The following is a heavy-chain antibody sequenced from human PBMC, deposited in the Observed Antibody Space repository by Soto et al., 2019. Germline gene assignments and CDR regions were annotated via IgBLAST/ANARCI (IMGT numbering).Heavy chain of an antibody. V-gene: IGHV4-39*01. J-gene: IGHJ4*02. CDR1: GGSISSSSYY. Sequence: QLQLQESSPGLVKPSETLSLTCTVSGGSISSSSYYWGWIRQPPGKGLECIGSIYYSGSTYYNPSLKSRVTISVDTSKNQFSLKLSSVTAADTAVYYCARHDWAKPFDYWGQGTLVTVSS. CDR3: ARHDWAKPFDY. CDR2: IYYSGST. D-gene: IGHD3-9*01.